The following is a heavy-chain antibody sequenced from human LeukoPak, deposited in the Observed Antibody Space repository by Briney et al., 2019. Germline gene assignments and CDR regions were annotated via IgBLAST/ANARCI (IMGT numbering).Heavy chain of an antibody. J-gene: IGHJ3*02. CDR1: GFTFSSYA. CDR2: ISGSGGST. Sequence: GGSLRLSCAASGFTFSSYAMSWVRQTPGKGLEGGSVISGSGGSTHYADSVKGRFTISRDNSKNTLYLQMNSLRAEDTAVYYCAKPRLEYCSGGSCFDAFDIWGQGTMVTVSS. D-gene: IGHD2-15*01. CDR3: AKPRLEYCSGGSCFDAFDI. V-gene: IGHV3-23*01.